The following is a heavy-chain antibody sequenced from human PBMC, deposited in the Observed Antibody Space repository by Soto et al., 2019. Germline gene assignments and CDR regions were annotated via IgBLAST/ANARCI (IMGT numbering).Heavy chain of an antibody. CDR3: ARDLLRNYNWNDFRNNWFEP. J-gene: IGHJ5*02. CDR2: ISYDGSNK. CDR1: GFTFSSYA. V-gene: IGHV3-30-3*01. D-gene: IGHD1-20*01. Sequence: GGSLRLSCAASGFTFSSYAMHWVRQAPGKGLEWVAVISYDGSNKYYADSVKGRFTISRDNSKNTLYLQMNSLRAEDTAVYYCARDLLRNYNWNDFRNNWFEPWRQGTRVTFAS.